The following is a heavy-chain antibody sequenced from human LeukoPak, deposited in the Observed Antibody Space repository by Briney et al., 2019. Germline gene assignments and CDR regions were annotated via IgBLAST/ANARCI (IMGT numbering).Heavy chain of an antibody. CDR3: ARGGLWHYRPRMGFDI. CDR2: INHSGST. J-gene: IGHJ3*02. CDR1: GGSFSGCY. D-gene: IGHD1-7*01. Sequence: SETLSLTCAVYGGSFSGCYWSWIRQPPGKGLEWIGEINHSGSTNYNPSLKSRVTISVDTSKNQFSLKLSSVTAADTAVYYCARGGLWHYRPRMGFDIWGQGTMVTVSS. V-gene: IGHV4-34*01.